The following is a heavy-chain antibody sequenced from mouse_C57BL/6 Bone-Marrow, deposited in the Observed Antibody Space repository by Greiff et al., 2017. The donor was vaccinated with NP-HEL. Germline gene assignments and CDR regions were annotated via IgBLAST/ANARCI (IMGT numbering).Heavy chain of an antibody. D-gene: IGHD2-3*01. Sequence: QVQLQQPGAELVRPGTSVKLSCKASGYTFTSYWMHWVKQRPGQGLEWIGVIDPSDSYTNYNQKFKGKATLTVDTSSSTAYMQLSSLTSEDSAVYYCAREATRFYDVYYRLADWGQGTLVTVSA. CDR1: GYTFTSYW. CDR2: IDPSDSYT. V-gene: IGHV1-59*01. CDR3: AREATRFYDVYYRLAD. J-gene: IGHJ3*01.